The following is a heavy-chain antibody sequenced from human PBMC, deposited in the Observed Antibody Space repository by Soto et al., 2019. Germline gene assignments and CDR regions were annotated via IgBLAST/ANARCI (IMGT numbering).Heavy chain of an antibody. V-gene: IGHV3-43*01. CDR2: ISWDGGST. CDR3: AKDSIAARGRYYYGMDV. J-gene: IGHJ6*02. CDR1: GFTFDDYT. Sequence: GGSLRLSCAASGFTFDDYTMHWVRQAPGKGLEWVSLISWDGGSTYYADSVKGRFTISRDNSKNSLYLQMNSLRTEDTALYYCAKDSIAARGRYYYGMDVWGQGTTVTVSS. D-gene: IGHD6-13*01.